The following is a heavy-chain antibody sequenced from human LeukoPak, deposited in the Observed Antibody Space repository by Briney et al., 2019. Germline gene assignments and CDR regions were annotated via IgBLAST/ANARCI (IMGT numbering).Heavy chain of an antibody. Sequence: GGSLRLSCAASGFTFNTYGMSWVRQAPGKGLEWVSAISGSGGSTYYADSVKGRFTISRDNSKNTLYLQMNSLRAEDTAVYYCAKELYYYDSSGYYWFHAFDIWGQGTMVTVSS. CDR3: AKELYYYDSSGYYWFHAFDI. CDR1: GFTFNTYG. CDR2: ISGSGGST. J-gene: IGHJ3*02. D-gene: IGHD3-22*01. V-gene: IGHV3-23*01.